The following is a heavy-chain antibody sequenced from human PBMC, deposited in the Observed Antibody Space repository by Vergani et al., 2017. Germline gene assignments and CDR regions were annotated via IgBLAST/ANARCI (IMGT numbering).Heavy chain of an antibody. V-gene: IGHV4-59*12. D-gene: IGHD6-13*01. J-gene: IGHJ5*02. CDR2: IYYSGST. CDR3: ARDSSSWYENWFDP. Sequence: QVQLQESGPGLVKPSETLSLTCTVSGGSISSYYWSWIRQPPGKGLEWIGYIYYSGSTNYNPSLKSRVTMSVDTSKNQFSLKLSSVTAADTAVYYCARDSSSWYENWFDPWGQGTLVTVSS. CDR1: GGSISSYY.